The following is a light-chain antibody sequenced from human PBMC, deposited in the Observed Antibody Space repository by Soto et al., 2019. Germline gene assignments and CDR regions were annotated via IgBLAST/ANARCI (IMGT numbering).Light chain of an antibody. CDR2: EVN. CDR1: SSDIGAYNY. Sequence: QSVLTQPASVSGSPGQSITVSCTGTSSDIGAYNYVSWYQQYPGKAPTLMIYEVNIRPSGVSPRFSGSKSGNTASLTISGLQAEDEADYYCTSYTSASTRIFGTGTKLTV. V-gene: IGLV2-14*01. CDR3: TSYTSASTRI. J-gene: IGLJ1*01.